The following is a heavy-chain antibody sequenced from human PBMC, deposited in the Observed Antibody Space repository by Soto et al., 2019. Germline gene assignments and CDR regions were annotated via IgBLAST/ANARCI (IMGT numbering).Heavy chain of an antibody. D-gene: IGHD6-13*01. CDR2: INHSGST. J-gene: IGHJ4*02. Sequence: SEPLSLTCAVCGGSFSGYYWSWIRQPPGKGLEWIGEINHSGSTNYNPSLQSRVTISVDTSKNQFSLKLSSVTAADTAVYYCARGEGGSIAAAGYYFDYWGQGTLVTVSS. CDR3: ARGEGGSIAAAGYYFDY. V-gene: IGHV4-34*01. CDR1: GGSFSGYY.